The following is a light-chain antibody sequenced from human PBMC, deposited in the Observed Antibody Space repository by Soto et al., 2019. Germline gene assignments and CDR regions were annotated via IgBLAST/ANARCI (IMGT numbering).Light chain of an antibody. J-gene: IGKJ3*01. CDR3: QQRSNWLFT. CDR1: QSVSSY. V-gene: IGKV3-11*01. Sequence: EIVLTQSPATLSLSPGERATLSCRASQSVSSYLAWYQQKPGQAPRLLIYDASNMATGIPARFSGSGSGTDFTLTIRSLEPEAFAVYYCQQRSNWLFTFGPGTKVDIK. CDR2: DAS.